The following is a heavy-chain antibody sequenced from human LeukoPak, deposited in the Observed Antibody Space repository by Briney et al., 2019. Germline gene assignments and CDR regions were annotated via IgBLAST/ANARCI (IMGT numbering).Heavy chain of an antibody. CDR3: ARDHHRRLYDSQARDTFDI. CDR2: ISSSSSSTM. J-gene: IGHJ3*02. CDR1: GFTFSSYN. Sequence: PGGSLRLSCAASGFTFSSYNINWVRQAPGKGLEWVSYISSSSSSTMYYADSVKGRFSISRDNAKNSLYLQMNSLRAEDTAVYYCARDHHRRLYDSQARDTFDIWGQGTMVTVSS. V-gene: IGHV3-48*01. D-gene: IGHD3-22*01.